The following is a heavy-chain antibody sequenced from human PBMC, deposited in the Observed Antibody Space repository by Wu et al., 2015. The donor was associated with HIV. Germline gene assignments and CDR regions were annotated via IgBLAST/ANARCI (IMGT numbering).Heavy chain of an antibody. J-gene: IGHJ6*02. CDR3: ARDYSDYDSYYFYGMDV. V-gene: IGHV1-46*01. CDR2: INPSGSST. D-gene: IGHD4-11*01. Sequence: QVQLVQSGAEVKKPGASVKVSCKASGYIFTTYYVHWVRQAPGQGLEWMGVINPSGSSTTYTQKFQGRVTMTRDTSTSTVYMVLSRLRSDDTAVYYCARDYSDYDSYYFYGMDVWGQGTTVTVSS. CDR1: GYIFTTYY.